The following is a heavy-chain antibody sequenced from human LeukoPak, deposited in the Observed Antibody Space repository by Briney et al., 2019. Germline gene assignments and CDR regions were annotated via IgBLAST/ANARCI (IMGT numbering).Heavy chain of an antibody. Sequence: GGSLRLSCAASGFTFSSYSMNWVRQAPGEGLEWVSYISSSSSTINYSDSVKGRFTISRDNDKNSMSVQMNSLRADDTAVYYCARDPQDREYYDFWSGPPRPLYFDYWGQGTLVTVSS. J-gene: IGHJ4*02. CDR2: ISSSSSTI. CDR1: GFTFSSYS. CDR3: ARDPQDREYYDFWSGPPRPLYFDY. V-gene: IGHV3-48*04. D-gene: IGHD3-3*01.